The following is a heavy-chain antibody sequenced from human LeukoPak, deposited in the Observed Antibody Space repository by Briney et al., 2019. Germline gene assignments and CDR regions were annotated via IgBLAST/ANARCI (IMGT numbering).Heavy chain of an antibody. CDR1: GFTFSRYG. CDR3: AKDRLYGNTINDDAFDI. D-gene: IGHD5-24*01. Sequence: GRSLRLSSAASGFTFSRYGMHWVRQAPGKGLEWVAVIWYDGRNEYYADSVKGRFTISRDNSKSTLYLQMNSLRAEDTGVYYCAKDRLYGNTINDDAFDIWGQGTMVTVFS. CDR2: IWYDGRNE. J-gene: IGHJ3*02. V-gene: IGHV3-33*06.